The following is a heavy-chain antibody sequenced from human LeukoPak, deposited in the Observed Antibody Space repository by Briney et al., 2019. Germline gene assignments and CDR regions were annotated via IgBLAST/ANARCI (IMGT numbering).Heavy chain of an antibody. CDR2: IRSKAYGATT. CDR3: TRILLKWELPGSDAFDI. D-gene: IGHD1-26*01. Sequence: GSLRLSCITSGFTFGDYGLSWVRQAPGKGLEWVGFIRSKAYGATTEYAASRKDRFTISRDDSKSIAYLQVNSLKTEDTAVYYCTRILLKWELPGSDAFDIWGEGTMVTVSS. J-gene: IGHJ3*02. V-gene: IGHV3-49*04. CDR1: GFTFGDYG.